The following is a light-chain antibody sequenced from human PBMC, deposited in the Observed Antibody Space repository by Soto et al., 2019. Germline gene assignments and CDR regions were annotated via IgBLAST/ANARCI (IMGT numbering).Light chain of an antibody. V-gene: IGKV3-15*01. CDR2: GAS. CDR1: QSVRSN. CDR3: QQYNDWPPT. J-gene: IGKJ1*01. Sequence: EILMTQSPSTLAASPGERATLSCRARQSVRSNLAWYQQKPGQAPRLLIYGASTRATGIPARFSGSGSGTEFTLSIGSLQSEDFEVYYCQQYNDWPPTFGQGTKVDIK.